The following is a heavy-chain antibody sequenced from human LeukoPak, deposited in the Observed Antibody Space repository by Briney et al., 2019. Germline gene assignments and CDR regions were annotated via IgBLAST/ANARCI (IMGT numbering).Heavy chain of an antibody. D-gene: IGHD3-10*01. CDR2: MNPSGGGA. Sequence: ASVKVSCKASGYPCTDYYIHWVRQAPGQALEWMGWMNPSGGGAKYAQKFQGRVTMTRDTSISTAYLEVSGLRSDDMAVHYCVRGHGSGSYYTRDDYWGQGTLVTVSS. J-gene: IGHJ4*02. V-gene: IGHV1-2*02. CDR3: VRGHGSGSYYTRDDY. CDR1: GYPCTDYY.